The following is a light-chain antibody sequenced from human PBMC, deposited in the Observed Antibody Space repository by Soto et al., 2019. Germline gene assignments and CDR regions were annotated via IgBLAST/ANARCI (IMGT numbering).Light chain of an antibody. V-gene: IGKV1-9*01. CDR3: QQLNSYPIT. J-gene: IGKJ5*01. CDR1: QGISTF. CDR2: AAS. Sequence: DIQLTQSPSFLSASVGDRVTITCRASQGISTFLAWYQLKPGKAPKLLIYAASTLQSGVPPRFSGSGSGTEFTLTISSLQPEDFATYYCQQLNSYPITFGQGTRLEIK.